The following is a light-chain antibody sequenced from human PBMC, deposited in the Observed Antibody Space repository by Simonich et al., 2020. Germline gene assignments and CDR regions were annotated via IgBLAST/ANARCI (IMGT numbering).Light chain of an antibody. CDR2: DAS. CDR1: QSVSSSY. V-gene: IGKV3D-20*01. CDR3: QQYGSSPYT. J-gene: IGKJ2*01. Sequence: EIVLTQSPGTLSLSPGERATLSCRASQSVSSSYLAWYQQKPCLAPRLLIYDASSRATCIPDRFSGSGSGTDFTLTISRLEPEDFAVYYCQQYGSSPYTFGQGTKLEIK.